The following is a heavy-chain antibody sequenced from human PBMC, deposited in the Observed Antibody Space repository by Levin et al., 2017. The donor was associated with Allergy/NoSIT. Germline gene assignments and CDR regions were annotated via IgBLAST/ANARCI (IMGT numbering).Heavy chain of an antibody. CDR1: GYTLTELS. CDR2: FDPEDGET. J-gene: IGHJ5*02. D-gene: IGHD3-22*01. CDR3: ATTRGPYYYDSSGYDHNWFDP. Sequence: ASVKVSCKVSGYTLTELSMHWVRQAPGKGLEWMGGFDPEDGETIYAQKFQGRVTMTEDTSTDTAYMELSSLRSEDTAVYYCATTRGPYYYDSSGYDHNWFDPWGQGTLVTVSS. V-gene: IGHV1-24*01.